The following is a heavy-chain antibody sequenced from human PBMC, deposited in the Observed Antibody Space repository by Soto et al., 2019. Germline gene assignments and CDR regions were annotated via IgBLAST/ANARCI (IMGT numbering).Heavy chain of an antibody. CDR3: ARAGRLGLPDY. V-gene: IGHV4-59*02. D-gene: IGHD6-19*01. Sequence: ETLSLTCTVSGAAVSNNYWTWIRQPPGRGLEWIGYIYSTGTTNTTPSLKSRVTISIDTSKNQFSLKLNSVSAADTAVYYCARAGRLGLPDYWGQGTLVTVSS. CDR1: GAAVSNNY. CDR2: IYSTGTT. J-gene: IGHJ4*02.